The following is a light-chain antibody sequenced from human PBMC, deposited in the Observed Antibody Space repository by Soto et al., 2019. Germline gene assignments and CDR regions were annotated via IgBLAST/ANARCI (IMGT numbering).Light chain of an antibody. Sequence: QSALTQPPSVSGSPGQSITISCTGTSSDVGGYNYVSWYQQHPGTAPKLMIYDVSNRPSGVSNRFSGSKSGNTASLTISGLQAEDEADYYCSSYTSSSVYVFGTGTKVTVL. CDR3: SSYTSSSVYV. CDR1: SSDVGGYNY. V-gene: IGLV2-14*01. CDR2: DVS. J-gene: IGLJ1*01.